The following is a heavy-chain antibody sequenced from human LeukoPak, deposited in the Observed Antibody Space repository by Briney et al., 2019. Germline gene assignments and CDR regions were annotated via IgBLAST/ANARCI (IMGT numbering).Heavy chain of an antibody. CDR3: AKVSGSDTDI. Sequence: GGSPRLSCAASGFTFDDYAMHWVRQAPGKGLEWVSGISWNSGSIGYADSVKGRFTISRDNAKNSLYLQMNSLRAEDTALYYCAKVSGSDTDIWGQGTMVTLSS. D-gene: IGHD6-19*01. V-gene: IGHV3-9*01. CDR1: GFTFDDYA. CDR2: ISWNSGSI. J-gene: IGHJ3*02.